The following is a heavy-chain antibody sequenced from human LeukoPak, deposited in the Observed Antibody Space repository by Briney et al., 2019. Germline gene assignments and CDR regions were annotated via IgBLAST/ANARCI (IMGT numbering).Heavy chain of an antibody. V-gene: IGHV3-15*01. CDR3: TTVPQEMATMNLDY. D-gene: IGHD5-24*01. CDR2: IKSKTDGGTT. J-gene: IGHJ4*02. Sequence: PGGSLRLSCAASGFTFSNAWMSWVRQAPRKGLEWVGRIKSKTDGGTTDYAAPVKGRFTISRDDSKNTLYLQMNSLKTEDTAVYYCTTVPQEMATMNLDYWGQGTLVTVSS. CDR1: GFTFSNAW.